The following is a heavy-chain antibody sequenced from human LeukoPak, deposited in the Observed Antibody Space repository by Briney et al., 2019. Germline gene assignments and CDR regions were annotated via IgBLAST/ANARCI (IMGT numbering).Heavy chain of an antibody. CDR1: GFTFSNYA. J-gene: IGHJ5*02. Sequence: GGSLRLSCAVSGFTFSNYAMSWVRQAPGKGLEWVSSLTNTGGSTYYADSVRGRFTISRDNSKDTLYLQMNSLRAEDTAVYYCAKGYDGGGADPCSWGPGTLVTVSS. V-gene: IGHV3-23*01. CDR3: AKGYDGGGADPCS. D-gene: IGHD4-23*01. CDR2: LTNTGGST.